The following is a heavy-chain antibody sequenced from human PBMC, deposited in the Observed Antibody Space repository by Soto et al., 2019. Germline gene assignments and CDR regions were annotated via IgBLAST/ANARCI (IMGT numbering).Heavy chain of an antibody. CDR1: GYTFTSYG. Sequence: ASVKVSCKASGYTFTSYGISWVRQAPGQGLEWMGWISAYNGNTNYAQKLRGRVTMTTDTSTSTAYMELRGLRSDDTAVYYCARNQYCSGGSCYDWFDPWGQGTLVTVSS. CDR2: ISAYNGNT. D-gene: IGHD2-15*01. CDR3: ARNQYCSGGSCYDWFDP. J-gene: IGHJ5*02. V-gene: IGHV1-18*01.